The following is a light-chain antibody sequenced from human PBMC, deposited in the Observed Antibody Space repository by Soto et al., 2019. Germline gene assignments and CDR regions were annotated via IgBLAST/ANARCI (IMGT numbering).Light chain of an antibody. CDR3: TSWTTSTIMI. V-gene: IGLV2-14*03. J-gene: IGLJ2*01. Sequence: QSALTQPASVSGSPGQSITISCTGTSSDIGAYNFVSWYQQHPGKAPKLMLYDVNIRPSGVSNRFSGSKSGNTASLTISGLQAEDEADYYCTSWTTSTIMIFGGGTKVTV. CDR1: SSDIGAYNF. CDR2: DVN.